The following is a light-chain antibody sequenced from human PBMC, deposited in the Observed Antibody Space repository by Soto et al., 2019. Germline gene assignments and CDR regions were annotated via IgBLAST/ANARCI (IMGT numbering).Light chain of an antibody. CDR1: SSNIGNNY. J-gene: IGLJ2*01. Sequence: QSVLTQPPSVSAAPGQRVTISCSGYSSNIGNNYVSWYQQLPGTAPKVLIYDDNERPSGIPDRFSGSKSGTSATLGITGLQTGDEADYYCGTWDSTLSAVVFGGGTKLTVL. V-gene: IGLV1-51*01. CDR3: GTWDSTLSAVV. CDR2: DDN.